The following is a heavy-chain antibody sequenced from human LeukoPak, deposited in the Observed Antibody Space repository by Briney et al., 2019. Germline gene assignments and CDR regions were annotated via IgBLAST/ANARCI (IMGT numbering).Heavy chain of an antibody. CDR3: ARGASSSWLYYFDY. CDR2: INSDGSST. Sequence: GGSLRLSCAASGFTFSSYWMHWVRQAPVKGLVWVSRINSDGSSTSYADSVKGRFTISRDNAKNTLYLQMNSLRAEDTAVYYCARGASSSWLYYFDYWGQGTLVTVSS. J-gene: IGHJ4*02. CDR1: GFTFSSYW. V-gene: IGHV3-74*01. D-gene: IGHD6-13*01.